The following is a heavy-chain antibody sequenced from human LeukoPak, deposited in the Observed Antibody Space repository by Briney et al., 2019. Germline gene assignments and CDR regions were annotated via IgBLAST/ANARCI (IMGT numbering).Heavy chain of an antibody. J-gene: IGHJ4*02. CDR3: AKMVREFYTISYYFDY. Sequence: GGSLRLSCAASGFTFSSYHMNWVRQAPGKGLEWVSYISSSGSPIHYADSVKGRFTISRDNSKNTLYLQMNSLRADDTAVYYCAKMVREFYTISYYFDYWGQGTLVTVSS. D-gene: IGHD2-8*01. CDR1: GFTFSSYH. CDR2: ISSSGSPI. V-gene: IGHV3-48*03.